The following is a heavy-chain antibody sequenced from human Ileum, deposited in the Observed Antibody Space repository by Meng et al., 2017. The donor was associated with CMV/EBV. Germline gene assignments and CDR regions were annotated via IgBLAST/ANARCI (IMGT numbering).Heavy chain of an antibody. V-gene: IGHV4-4*07. Sequence: PEFVKPSAPLSLTCAVDGCSSSGTYWISIRQPAGKGLQWFGRVPTRGSTDYNPSLKSRVTMSGDVSKNQFSLKLTSVTAADTAVYYCVKDRSNTWNKDWFDPWGQGTLVTVSS. CDR2: VPTRGST. D-gene: IGHD1/OR15-1a*01. CDR3: VKDRSNTWNKDWFDP. CDR1: GCSSSGTY. J-gene: IGHJ5*02.